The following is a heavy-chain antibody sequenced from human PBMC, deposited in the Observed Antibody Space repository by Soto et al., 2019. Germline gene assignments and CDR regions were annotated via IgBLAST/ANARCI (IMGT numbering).Heavy chain of an antibody. J-gene: IGHJ2*01. CDR1: GYTFISYY. V-gene: IGHV1-46*01. D-gene: IGHD3-16*01. CDR2: INPRGGIT. CDR3: ATDGGEGYGFDL. Sequence: QVQLVQSGAEVKKPGASVKVSCKASGYTFISYYMHWVRQAPVQGLEGIGIINPRGGITSYAQNFQGRVTMTLDTSTSTVYMELSSLRSEDTAVYYCATDGGEGYGFDLWGRGTLVTVSS.